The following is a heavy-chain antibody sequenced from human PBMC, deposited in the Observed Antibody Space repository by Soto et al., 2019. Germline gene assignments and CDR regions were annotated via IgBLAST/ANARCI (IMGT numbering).Heavy chain of an antibody. CDR1: GASVSDKTFY. CDR2: IYYSGTP. D-gene: IGHD4-17*01. Sequence: SETLSLTCSVSGASVSDKTFYWSWLRQSPGKGLEWIGYIYYSGTPNYNTSLKGRLTIPVDTSKNQFSLWMNSVTAAGTALYYCARTTAVPNSLRSRYYFGYWVQGMLVTVSS. V-gene: IGHV4-61*01. CDR3: ARTTAVPNSLRSRYYFGY. J-gene: IGHJ4*02.